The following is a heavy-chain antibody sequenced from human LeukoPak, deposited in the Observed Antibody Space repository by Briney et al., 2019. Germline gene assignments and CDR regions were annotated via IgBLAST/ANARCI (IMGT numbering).Heavy chain of an antibody. D-gene: IGHD4-23*01. J-gene: IGHJ3*01. Sequence: GGSLRLSCAVSGFNFRSFSMHWVRQPPGKGLEWISFISASGYTIYYADSVKGRFTISRDTANSSMYLQMNSLRDEDTAVYFCARDYDYGDNSALDLWGQGTLVTVSS. CDR3: ARDYDYGDNSALDL. V-gene: IGHV3-48*02. CDR1: GFNFRSFS. CDR2: ISASGYTI.